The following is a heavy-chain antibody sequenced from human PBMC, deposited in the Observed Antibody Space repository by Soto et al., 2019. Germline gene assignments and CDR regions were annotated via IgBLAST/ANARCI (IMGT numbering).Heavy chain of an antibody. CDR3: ARLRPYYYGSGSHASKATWFDP. CDR2: INAGNGNT. J-gene: IGHJ5*02. D-gene: IGHD3-10*01. CDR1: GYTFTSYA. Sequence: ASVTVSCKASGYTFTSYAMHWVRQAPGQRLEWMGWINAGNGNTKYSQKFQGRVTITRDTSASTAYMELSSLRSEDTAVYYCARLRPYYYGSGSHASKATWFDPWGQGTLVTVSS. V-gene: IGHV1-3*01.